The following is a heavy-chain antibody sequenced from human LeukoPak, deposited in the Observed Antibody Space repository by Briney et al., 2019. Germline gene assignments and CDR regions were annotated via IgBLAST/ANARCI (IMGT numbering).Heavy chain of an antibody. V-gene: IGHV3-21*01. Sequence: PGGSLRLSCAASGFTFSSYSMNWVRQAPGKGLEWVSSISSSSSYIYYADSVKGRFTISRDNAKNSLYLQMNNLRAEDTAVYYCAREGTWYYDSSGYRDAFDIWGQGTMVTVSS. CDR1: GFTFSSYS. CDR3: AREGTWYYDSSGYRDAFDI. CDR2: ISSSSSYI. J-gene: IGHJ3*02. D-gene: IGHD3-22*01.